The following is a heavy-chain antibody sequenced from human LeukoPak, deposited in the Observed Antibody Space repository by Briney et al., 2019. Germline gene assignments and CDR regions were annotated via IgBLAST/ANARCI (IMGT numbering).Heavy chain of an antibody. CDR1: GYTFTNYG. J-gene: IGHJ4*02. D-gene: IGHD3-16*01. CDR2: ISGYNGNT. Sequence: ASVKVSCKASGYTFTNYGISWVRQAPGQGLEWMGWISGYNGNTNYAQNVRGRVTMTTDTSTSTAYMELRSLRSDDTAVYYCAREIGGVMDELDYWGQGTLVTVSS. V-gene: IGHV1-18*01. CDR3: AREIGGVMDELDY.